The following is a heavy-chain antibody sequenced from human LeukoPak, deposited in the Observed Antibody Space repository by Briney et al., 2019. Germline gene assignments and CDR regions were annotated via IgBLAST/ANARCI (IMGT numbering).Heavy chain of an antibody. V-gene: IGHV3-30*18. CDR1: GFTFSSYG. Sequence: GGSLRLSCAASGFTFSSYGMNWVRQAPGKGLEWVAVISYDGSNKYYADSVKGRFTISRDNSKNTLYLQMNSLRAEDTAVYYCAKDQQPKYYYGNYYYYYGMDVWGQGTTVTVSS. D-gene: IGHD3-10*01. CDR3: AKDQQPKYYYGNYYYYYGMDV. CDR2: ISYDGSNK. J-gene: IGHJ6*02.